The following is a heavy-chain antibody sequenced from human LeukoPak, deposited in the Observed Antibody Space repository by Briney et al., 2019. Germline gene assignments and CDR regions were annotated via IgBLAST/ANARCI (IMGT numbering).Heavy chain of an antibody. CDR3: ARDYVALVVITTDDRFDP. CDR1: GYTFTSYG. CDR2: ISAYNGNT. Sequence: ASVKVSCKASGYTFTSYGISWVRQAHGQGLEWMGWISAYNGNTNYAQKLQGRVTMTTDTSTSTAYMELRSLRSDDTAVYYCARDYVALVVITTDDRFDPWGQGTLVTVSS. J-gene: IGHJ5*02. D-gene: IGHD3-22*01. V-gene: IGHV1-18*01.